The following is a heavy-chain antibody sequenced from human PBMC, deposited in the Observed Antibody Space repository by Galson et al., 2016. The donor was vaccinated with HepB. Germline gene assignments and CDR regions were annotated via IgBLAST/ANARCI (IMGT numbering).Heavy chain of an antibody. V-gene: IGHV3-7*04. J-gene: IGHJ4*02. CDR3: TRVQIDRKTIFDR. Sequence: SLRLSCAASGFRFSDHWMSWVRQAPGKGLEWVANIGQYGPEEYYADSVRGRFSISRDNTRNSLYLQLNSLRAEDTAVYYCTRVQIDRKTIFDRWGQGTLVTVSS. CDR1: GFRFSDHW. D-gene: IGHD3-9*01. CDR2: IGQYGPEE.